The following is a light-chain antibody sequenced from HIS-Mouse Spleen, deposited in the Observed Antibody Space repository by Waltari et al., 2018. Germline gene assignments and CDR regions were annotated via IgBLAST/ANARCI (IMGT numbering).Light chain of an antibody. CDR2: GKN. Sequence: SSELTQDPAVSVALGQTVRITCQGDSLRSYYASWYQQKPGPAPVLVIYGKNNRPSGIPDLFSGSSSGNTASLTITGAQAEDEADYYCNSRDSSGNHLSVFGTGTKVTVL. CDR1: SLRSYY. V-gene: IGLV3-19*01. CDR3: NSRDSSGNHLSV. J-gene: IGLJ1*01.